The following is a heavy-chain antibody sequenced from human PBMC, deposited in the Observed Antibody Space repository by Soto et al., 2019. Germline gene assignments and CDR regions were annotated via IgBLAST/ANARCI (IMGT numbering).Heavy chain of an antibody. J-gene: IGHJ5*02. V-gene: IGHV4-31*03. Sequence: QVQLQESGPGLVKPSQTLSLTCTVSGGSISSGGYYWNWIRQHPGKGLEWIGYIYYIGSTYSNPSLKSRVTISLDTSKNQLSLKLSSVTAADTSVYYCASSVFPWGQGTLVTVSS. CDR1: GGSISSGGYY. CDR2: IYYIGST. CDR3: ASSVFP. D-gene: IGHD6-19*01.